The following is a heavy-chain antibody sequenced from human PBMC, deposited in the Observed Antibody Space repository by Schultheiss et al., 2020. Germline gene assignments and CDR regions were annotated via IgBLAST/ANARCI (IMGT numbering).Heavy chain of an antibody. CDR3: ARVSNDYVWGSYRSDYDAFAI. CDR1: GGSISSYY. J-gene: IGHJ3*02. D-gene: IGHD3-16*02. Sequence: SETLSLTCTVSGGSISSYYWGWIRQPLGKGLEWIGSIYYRGSTNYNPSLKSRVTISVDTSKNQFSLKLSSVTAADTAVYYCARVSNDYVWGSYRSDYDAFAIWGQGTMVTVSS. V-gene: IGHV4-59*12. CDR2: IYYRGST.